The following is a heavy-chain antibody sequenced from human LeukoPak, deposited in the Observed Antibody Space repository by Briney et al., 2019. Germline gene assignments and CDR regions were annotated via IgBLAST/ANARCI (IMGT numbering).Heavy chain of an antibody. CDR2: IYYSGSN. CDR3: ARYGLARAGRWFDP. V-gene: IGHV4-59*01. CDR1: GRSISSYY. D-gene: IGHD1-14*01. J-gene: IGHJ5*02. Sequence: ASETLSLTCTVSGRSISSYYWSWIRQPPGKGLEWIGYIYYSGSNNYNTSLKSRGTISVDTSKNQFSLKLSSVTAADTAVYYCARYGLARAGRWFDPWGQGTLVTVSS.